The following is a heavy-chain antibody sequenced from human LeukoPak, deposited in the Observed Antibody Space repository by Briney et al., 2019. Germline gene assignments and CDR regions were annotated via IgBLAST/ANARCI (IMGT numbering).Heavy chain of an antibody. Sequence: SETLSLTCTVSGGSISSSSYYWGWIRQPPGKGLEWIGSIYYSGSTYYNPSLKSRVTISVDTSKNQFSLKLSSVTAADTAVYYCARGDSSGYRDYYYYGMDVWGQGTTVTVSS. CDR2: IYYSGST. V-gene: IGHV4-39*07. D-gene: IGHD3-22*01. CDR1: GGSISSSSYY. J-gene: IGHJ6*02. CDR3: ARGDSSGYRDYYYYGMDV.